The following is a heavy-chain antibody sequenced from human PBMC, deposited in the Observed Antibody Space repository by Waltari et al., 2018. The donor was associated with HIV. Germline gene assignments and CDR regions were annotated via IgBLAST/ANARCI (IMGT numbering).Heavy chain of an antibody. J-gene: IGHJ4*02. Sequence: QVQLVQSGAEVKKPGASVKVSCKASGYTFPAYYMHWVRQAPGQGLEWMGWINPDRGGTNYAQKFQGRVTMTRDTSISTAYMELSRLGSDDTAVYYCARDDCSGGSCLDYWGQGTLVTVSS. CDR2: INPDRGGT. CDR3: ARDDCSGGSCLDY. D-gene: IGHD2-15*01. V-gene: IGHV1-2*02. CDR1: GYTFPAYY.